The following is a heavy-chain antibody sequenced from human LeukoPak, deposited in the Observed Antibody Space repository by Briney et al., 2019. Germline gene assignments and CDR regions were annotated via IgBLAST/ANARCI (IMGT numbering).Heavy chain of an antibody. J-gene: IGHJ4*02. CDR2: INSDGSST. V-gene: IGHV3-74*01. CDR1: GFTFSSYW. D-gene: IGHD2-15*01. Sequence: QPGGSLRLSCAASGFTFSSYWMHWVRQAPGKGLVWVSRINSDGSSTSYADPVKGRFTISRDNAKNTLYLQMNSLRAEDTAVYYCAREDCSGGSCYYRWGQGTLVTVSS. CDR3: AREDCSGGSCYYR.